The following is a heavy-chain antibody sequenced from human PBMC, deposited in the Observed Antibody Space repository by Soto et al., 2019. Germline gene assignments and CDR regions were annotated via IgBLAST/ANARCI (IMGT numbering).Heavy chain of an antibody. Sequence: QVQLVQSGAEVKKPGSSVKVSCKASGGTFSSYAISWVRQAPGQGLEWMGGIIPIFGTANYAQKFQGRVTITADESTSTAYMELSSLRSEDTAVYYCARGIAVAGTTKLSRSISLGMDVWGQGTTVTVSS. CDR3: ARGIAVAGTTKLSRSISLGMDV. D-gene: IGHD6-19*01. CDR1: GGTFSSYA. J-gene: IGHJ6*02. V-gene: IGHV1-69*01. CDR2: IIPIFGTA.